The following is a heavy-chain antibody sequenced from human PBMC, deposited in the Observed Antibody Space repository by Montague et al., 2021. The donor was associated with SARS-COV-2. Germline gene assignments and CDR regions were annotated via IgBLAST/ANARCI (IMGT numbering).Heavy chain of an antibody. J-gene: IGHJ4*02. CDR1: GGFFSGYS. V-gene: IGHV4-34*01. CDR3: ARHRTYYDEVWGTHRYTPDY. D-gene: IGHD3-16*02. Sequence: SETLSLTCAVYGGFFSGYSWNWIRQPPGKGLEWIGEINHGGSTNYNPSXXSRVTMSVDTSKKQFSLRLTSVTAADTAVYYCARHRTYYDEVWGTHRYTPDYGGQGTLVTVSS. CDR2: INHGGST.